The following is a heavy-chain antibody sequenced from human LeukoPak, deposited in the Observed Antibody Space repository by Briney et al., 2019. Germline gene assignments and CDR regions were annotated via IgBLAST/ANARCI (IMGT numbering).Heavy chain of an antibody. CDR3: ALAYCGGDCYAAFDY. J-gene: IGHJ4*02. V-gene: IGHV1-69*05. CDR1: GGTFSSYA. D-gene: IGHD2-21*02. Sequence: SVKVSCKASGGTFSSYAISWVRQAPGQGLEWMGGIIPIFGTANYAQKFQGRVTIPTDESTSTAYMELSSLRSEDTAVYYCALAYCGGDCYAAFDYWGQGTLVTVSS. CDR2: IIPIFGTA.